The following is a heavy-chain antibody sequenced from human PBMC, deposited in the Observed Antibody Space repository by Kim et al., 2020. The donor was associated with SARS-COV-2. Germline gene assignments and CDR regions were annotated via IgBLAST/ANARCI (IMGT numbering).Heavy chain of an antibody. Sequence: SETLSLTCAVYGGSFSGYYWSWIRQPPGKGLEWIGEINHSGSTNYNPSLKSRVTISVDTSKNQFSLKLSSVTAADTAVYYCARAAESLDLVGTPYNWFDPWGQGTLVTVSS. CDR1: GGSFSGYY. CDR3: ARAAESLDLVGTPYNWFDP. D-gene: IGHD3-3*01. CDR2: INHSGST. V-gene: IGHV4-34*01. J-gene: IGHJ5*02.